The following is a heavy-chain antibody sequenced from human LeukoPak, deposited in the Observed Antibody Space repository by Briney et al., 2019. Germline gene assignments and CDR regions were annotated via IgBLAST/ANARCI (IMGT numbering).Heavy chain of an antibody. CDR3: AKEPREYCSRTSCPNWIDA. CDR2: ISASGGTT. CDR1: GFTFSIYA. D-gene: IGHD2-2*01. Sequence: GGSLTLSCPASGFTFSIYAMSWVRQAPGKGLDWVSAISASGGTTYYADSVKGRFTISRDNSKNTLYLQTSSLRAEDTAVYYCAKEPREYCSRTSCPNWIDAWGQGTLVTVSS. J-gene: IGHJ5*02. V-gene: IGHV3-23*01.